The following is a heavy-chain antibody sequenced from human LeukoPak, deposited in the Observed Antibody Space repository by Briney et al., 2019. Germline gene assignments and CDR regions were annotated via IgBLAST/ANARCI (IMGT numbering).Heavy chain of an antibody. CDR1: GYTFTTYG. CDR2: ISTFNGHT. CDR3: ARVDTVNYYYYMDV. D-gene: IGHD4-17*01. Sequence: ASVKVSCKASGYTFTTYGISWVRQAPGRGLEWMGWISTFNGHTNYAQSRQDRVTMTTDTATSTVYMELSSLTLDDTAVYYCARVDTVNYYYYMDVWGKGTPVTVSS. V-gene: IGHV1-18*01. J-gene: IGHJ6*03.